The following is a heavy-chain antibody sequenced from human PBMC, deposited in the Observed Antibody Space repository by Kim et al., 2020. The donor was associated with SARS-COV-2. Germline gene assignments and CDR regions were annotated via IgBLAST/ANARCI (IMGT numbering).Heavy chain of an antibody. Sequence: SKTLSLTCTVSGGSISSSSYYWGWIRQPPGKGLEWIGSIYYSGSTYYNPSLKSRITIAVDTSKNQFSLKMSSVTAADTAVYYCARRNFDFSYGLDVWGQGTTVTVSS. J-gene: IGHJ6*02. CDR3: ARRNFDFSYGLDV. D-gene: IGHD3-3*01. CDR1: GGSISSSSYY. CDR2: IYYSGST. V-gene: IGHV4-39*01.